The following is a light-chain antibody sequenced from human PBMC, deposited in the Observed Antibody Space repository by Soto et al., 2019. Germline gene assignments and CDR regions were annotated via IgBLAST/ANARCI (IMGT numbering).Light chain of an antibody. CDR3: CSYTTSSTLV. CDR1: NSYIGNYNY. Sequence: QSVLTQPRSVSGSPGQSVTISCTGTNSYIGNYNYVSWYQQHPGKAPKLMIFEVCNRPSGVSHRFSGSKSGNTASLTISGLLAEDEADYYCCSYTTSSTLVFGGGTKVTVL. J-gene: IGLJ2*01. V-gene: IGLV2-14*01. CDR2: EVC.